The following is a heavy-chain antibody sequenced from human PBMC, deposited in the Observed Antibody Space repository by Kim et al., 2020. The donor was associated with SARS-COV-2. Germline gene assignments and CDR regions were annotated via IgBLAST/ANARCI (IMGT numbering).Heavy chain of an antibody. J-gene: IGHJ4*02. CDR2: INPSGGST. Sequence: ASVKVSCKASGYTFTSYYMHWVRQAPGQGLEWMGIINPSGGSTSYAQKFQGRVTMTRDTSTSTVYMELSSLRSEDTAVYYCAREIPTASQPELYYFDYWGQGTLVTVSS. CDR1: GYTFTSYY. D-gene: IGHD1-26*01. V-gene: IGHV1-46*01. CDR3: AREIPTASQPELYYFDY.